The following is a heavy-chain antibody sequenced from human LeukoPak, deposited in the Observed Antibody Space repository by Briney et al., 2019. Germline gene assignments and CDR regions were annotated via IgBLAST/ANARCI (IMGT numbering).Heavy chain of an antibody. CDR3: ARDLLGSHTSYSSGAWDY. V-gene: IGHV1-46*01. Sequence: GASVKVSCKASGDTFTSYYMHWVRQAPGQGLEWMGIINPSGGSTSYAQKFQGRVTMTRDMSTSTVYMELSSLRSEDTAVYYCARDLLGSHTSYSSGAWDYWGQGTLVTVSS. D-gene: IGHD3-9*01. J-gene: IGHJ4*02. CDR1: GDTFTSYY. CDR2: INPSGGST.